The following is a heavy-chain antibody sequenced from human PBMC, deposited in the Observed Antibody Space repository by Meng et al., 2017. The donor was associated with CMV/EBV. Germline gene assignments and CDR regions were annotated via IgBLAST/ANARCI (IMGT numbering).Heavy chain of an antibody. J-gene: IGHJ4*02. V-gene: IGHV1-2*02. CDR1: GYY. Sequence: GYYMHWVRQAPGQGLEWMGWINPNSGGTNYAQKFQGRVTMTRDKSISTAYMELSRLRSDDTAVYYCARVALRHDFWSGYYSSYYFDYWGQGTLVTVSS. CDR3: ARVALRHDFWSGYYSSYYFDY. CDR2: INPNSGGT. D-gene: IGHD3-3*01.